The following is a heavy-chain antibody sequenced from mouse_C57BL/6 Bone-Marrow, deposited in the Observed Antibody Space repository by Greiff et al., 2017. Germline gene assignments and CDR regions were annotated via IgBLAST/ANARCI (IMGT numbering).Heavy chain of an antibody. Sequence: EVQVVESGGGLVKPGGSLKLSCAASGFTFSSYAMSWVRQTPEKRLEWVATISDGGSYTYYPDNVKGRFTITRANAKNNLYLQMSHLKSEETAMYYCAREGGSSSFDYWGQGTTLTVSS. D-gene: IGHD1-1*01. CDR2: ISDGGSYT. J-gene: IGHJ2*01. CDR3: AREGGSSSFDY. V-gene: IGHV5-4*01. CDR1: GFTFSSYA.